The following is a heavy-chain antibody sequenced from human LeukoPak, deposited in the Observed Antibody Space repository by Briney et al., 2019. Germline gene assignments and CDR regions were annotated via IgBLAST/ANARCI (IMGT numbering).Heavy chain of an antibody. V-gene: IGHV3-7*03. Sequence: PGGSLRLSCAASGFTFGSYWMSWVRQAPGKGLEWVANIKQDGSEKYYVDSVKGRFTISRDNAKNSLYLQMNSLRAEDTAVYYCARDRFGAAAGHFDYWGQGTLVTVSS. CDR3: ARDRFGAAAGHFDY. CDR2: IKQDGSEK. D-gene: IGHD6-13*01. J-gene: IGHJ4*02. CDR1: GFTFGSYW.